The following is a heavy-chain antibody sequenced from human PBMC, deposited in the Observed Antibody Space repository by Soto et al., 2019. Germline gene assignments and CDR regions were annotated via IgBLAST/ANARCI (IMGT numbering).Heavy chain of an antibody. CDR2: IVVGSGNT. J-gene: IGHJ6*02. D-gene: IGHD6-13*01. V-gene: IGHV1-58*01. Sequence: GASVKVSCKASGFTFSSSAVQWVRQARGQRLEWIGWIVVGSGNTIHAQKFQERVSITRDLSTSTAYMELSSLRSEDTGVYYCAAKGQQHLGYYNGLDVWGQGTTVTV. CDR3: AAKGQQHLGYYNGLDV. CDR1: GFTFSSSA.